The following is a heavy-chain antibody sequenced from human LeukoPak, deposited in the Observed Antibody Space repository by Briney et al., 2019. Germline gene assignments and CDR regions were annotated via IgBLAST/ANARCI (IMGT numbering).Heavy chain of an antibody. Sequence: GGSLRLSCAASGFTFSSYGMHWVRQAPGKGLEWVAVIWYDGSNKYYADSVKGRFTISRDNSKNTLYLQMNSLRAEDTAVYYCAREGIAVAGTSWFDPWGQGTLVTVSS. V-gene: IGHV3-33*08. D-gene: IGHD6-19*01. CDR3: AREGIAVAGTSWFDP. J-gene: IGHJ5*02. CDR1: GFTFSSYG. CDR2: IWYDGSNK.